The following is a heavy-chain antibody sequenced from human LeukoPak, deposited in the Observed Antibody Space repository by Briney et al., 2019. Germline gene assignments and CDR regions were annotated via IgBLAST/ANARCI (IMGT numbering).Heavy chain of an antibody. CDR1: GYTFSDYH. D-gene: IGHD3-16*01. CDR3: ARDSYGSDY. J-gene: IGHJ4*02. V-gene: IGHV1-46*01. CDR2: IIPSGGST. Sequence: ASVKVSCKASGYTFSDYHMHRVRQAPGQGLEGMGRIIPSGGSTTYAQKFQGRVTMTRDMSTNPVYMELSSLRSEDTAVYYCARDSYGSDYWGQGTLVTVSS.